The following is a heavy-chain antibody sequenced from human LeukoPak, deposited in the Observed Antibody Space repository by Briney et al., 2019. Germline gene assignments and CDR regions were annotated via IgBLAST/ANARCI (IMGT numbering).Heavy chain of an antibody. CDR1: GFTFSSYA. CDR2: ISGSGGST. CDR3: AKQGRNYEVRDY. Sequence: GGSLRLSCAASGFTFSSYAMSWVRQAPGKGLEWVSAISGSGGSTYYADSVKGRFTISRDNSKSTLYLQMNSLRAEDTAVYYCAKQGRNYEVRDYWGQRTLVTVSS. J-gene: IGHJ4*02. V-gene: IGHV3-23*01. D-gene: IGHD1-7*01.